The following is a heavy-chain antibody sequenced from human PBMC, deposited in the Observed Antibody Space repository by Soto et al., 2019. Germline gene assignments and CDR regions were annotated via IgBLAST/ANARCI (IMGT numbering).Heavy chain of an antibody. V-gene: IGHV4-59*01. Sequence: QVQLQESGPGLVKPSETLSLTCTVSGGSISSYYWSWIRQPPGKGLDWIGYFYYSGSTNYNPSLKSRVTISVDTSKNQFSLKLSSVTAADTAVYYCAREFSTVTNYGMDVWGQGTTVTVSS. D-gene: IGHD4-17*01. CDR1: GGSISSYY. CDR3: AREFSTVTNYGMDV. J-gene: IGHJ6*02. CDR2: FYYSGST.